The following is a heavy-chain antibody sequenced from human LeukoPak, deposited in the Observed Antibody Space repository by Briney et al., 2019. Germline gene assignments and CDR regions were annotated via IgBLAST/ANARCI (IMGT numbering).Heavy chain of an antibody. CDR3: ARDLAAAGWFDP. D-gene: IGHD6-13*01. V-gene: IGHV3-21*01. CDR1: GFTFSSYS. J-gene: IGHJ5*02. CDR2: ISSSSSYI. Sequence: GGSLRLSCAASGFTFSSYSMNWVRQAPGKGLEWVSSISSSSSYIYYADSVKGRFTISRDNAKNSLYLQMNSLRAEDTAVYYCARDLAAAGWFDPWGQGTLVNVSS.